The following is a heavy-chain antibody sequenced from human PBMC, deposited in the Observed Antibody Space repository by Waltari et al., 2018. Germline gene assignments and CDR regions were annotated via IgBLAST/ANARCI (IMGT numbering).Heavy chain of an antibody. V-gene: IGHV3-48*03. CDR2: ISSGASTI. D-gene: IGHD1-26*01. CDR3: ARGEGGANEY. J-gene: IGHJ4*01. Sequence: EVQLVESGGGLVKPGGSLRLLCAASGLRFRNYEMNWVRQAPGKGLEWVSYISSGASTIFYADSVKGRFTISRDNAKNSVYLEMNSLRADDTAIYYCARGEGGANEYWGQGTLVTVSS. CDR1: GLRFRNYE.